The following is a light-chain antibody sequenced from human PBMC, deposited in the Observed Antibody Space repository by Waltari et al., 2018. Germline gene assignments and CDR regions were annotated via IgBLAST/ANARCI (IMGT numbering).Light chain of an antibody. CDR1: SGNIASNF. J-gene: IGLJ1*01. CDR3: QSYDTNNLYV. Sequence: NFMLTQPHSVSESPGTAVTISCTRSSGNIASNFVQWFQQRPGSAPTTLIYENNHRPSEVPPRFSAFIDPPSNSAALFISGLKTEDEAYYFCQSYDTNNLYVFGTGTKVTVL. V-gene: IGLV6-57*04. CDR2: ENN.